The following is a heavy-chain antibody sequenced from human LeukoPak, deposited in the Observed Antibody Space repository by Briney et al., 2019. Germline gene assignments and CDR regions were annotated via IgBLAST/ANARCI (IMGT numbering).Heavy chain of an antibody. CDR3: ARESRGRTGFEYFDY. Sequence: PGGSLRLSCAASGFTFSSYSMNWVRQAPGKGLEWVSYISSSSSTIYYADSVKGRFTISRDNAKNSLYLQMNSLRAEDTAVYYCARESRGRTGFEYFDYRGQGTLVTVSS. D-gene: IGHD3-10*01. V-gene: IGHV3-48*04. CDR2: ISSSSSTI. CDR1: GFTFSSYS. J-gene: IGHJ4*02.